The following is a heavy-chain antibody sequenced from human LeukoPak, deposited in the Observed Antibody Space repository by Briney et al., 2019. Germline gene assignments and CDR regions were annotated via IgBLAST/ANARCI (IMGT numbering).Heavy chain of an antibody. D-gene: IGHD3-10*02. CDR2: ISRSGSTI. CDR1: GFTFSSNK. V-gene: IGHV3-48*03. J-gene: IGHJ6*04. Sequence: GGSLRLSCEASGFTFSSNKMNWVRQAPGKGLEWVSYISRSGSTIYYADSVKGRFTISRDNAKNSLFLQMNSLRAEDTAVYYCAELGITMIGGVWGKGTTVTISS. CDR3: AELGITMIGGV.